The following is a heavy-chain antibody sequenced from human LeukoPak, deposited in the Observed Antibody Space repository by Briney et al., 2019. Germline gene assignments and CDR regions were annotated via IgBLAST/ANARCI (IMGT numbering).Heavy chain of an antibody. CDR2: IYYSGST. CDR3: ARSVSNYGSDYFDY. V-gene: IGHV4-61*01. D-gene: IGHD4-17*01. CDR1: GSSVSSGSYY. J-gene: IGHJ4*02. Sequence: SETLSLTCTVSGSSVSSGSYYWSWIRQPPGKGLEWIGYIYYSGSTNYNPSLKSRVTISVDTSKNQFSLKLSSVTAADTAVYYCARSVSNYGSDYFDYWGQGTLVTVSS.